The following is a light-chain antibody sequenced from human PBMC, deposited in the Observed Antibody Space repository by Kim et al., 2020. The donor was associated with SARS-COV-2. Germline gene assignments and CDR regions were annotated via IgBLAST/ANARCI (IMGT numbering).Light chain of an antibody. CDR1: QDINNY. Sequence: DIQMTKSPSSLSASVGDRVTITCQASQDINNYLNWYQQKPGKAPKLLIYDASNLETGVPSRFSRSGSGTDFTFTISSLQPEDIATYYCQQYDNLPFTFVPGTKVDIK. CDR2: DAS. J-gene: IGKJ3*01. V-gene: IGKV1-33*01. CDR3: QQYDNLPFT.